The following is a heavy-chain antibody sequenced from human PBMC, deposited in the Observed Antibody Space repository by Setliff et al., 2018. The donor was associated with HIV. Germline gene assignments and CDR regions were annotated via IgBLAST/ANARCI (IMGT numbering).Heavy chain of an antibody. J-gene: IGHJ4*02. CDR3: AKSSTWGELRGPFDY. CDR1: GGTFSSFA. D-gene: IGHD1-26*01. V-gene: IGHV1-69*10. CDR2: IIPILEKT. Sequence: ASVKVSCKASGGTFSSFAISWVRQAPGQGLEWLGGIIPILEKTNYAQKFQGRVTITADTSTSTAYMELSSLRSDDTAVYYCAKSSTWGELRGPFDYWGQGTLVTVSS.